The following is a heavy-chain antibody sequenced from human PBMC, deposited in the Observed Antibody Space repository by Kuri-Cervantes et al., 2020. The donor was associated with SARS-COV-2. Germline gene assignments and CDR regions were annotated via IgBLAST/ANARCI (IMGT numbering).Heavy chain of an antibody. CDR3: AKDPTATTEYYYAMDV. Sequence: GGSLRLSCAASGFSFSSYAMSWVRQAPGKGLEWVSVISGSGTGAYYADSVKGRFTISRDNSKNTLYLQMNSLRAEDTAVYFCAKDPTATTEYYYAMDVWGQGTTVPSP. CDR2: ISGSGTGA. J-gene: IGHJ6*02. CDR1: GFSFSSYA. V-gene: IGHV3-23*01. D-gene: IGHD1-7*01.